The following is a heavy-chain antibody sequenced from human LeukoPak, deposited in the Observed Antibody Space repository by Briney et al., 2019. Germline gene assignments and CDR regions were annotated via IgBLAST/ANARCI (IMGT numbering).Heavy chain of an antibody. CDR3: AASIGTRGY. D-gene: IGHD1-1*01. CDR2: INPSGGST. CDR1: GYTFTSYY. V-gene: IGHV1-46*01. J-gene: IGHJ4*02. Sequence: ASVKVSCKASGYTFTSYYMHWVRLAPGQGLEWMGIINPSGGSTNYAQKLQGRVTMTTDTSTSTAYMELRSLRSDDTAVYYCAASIGTRGYWGQGTLVTVSS.